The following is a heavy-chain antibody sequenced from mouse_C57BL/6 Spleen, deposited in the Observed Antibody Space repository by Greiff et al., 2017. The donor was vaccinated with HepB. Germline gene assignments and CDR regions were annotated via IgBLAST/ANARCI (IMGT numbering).Heavy chain of an antibody. CDR3: ARAGYDYDEDYYAMDY. D-gene: IGHD2-4*01. CDR2: IYPRDGST. J-gene: IGHJ4*01. V-gene: IGHV1-78*01. Sequence: QVQLQQSDAELVKPGASVKISCKVSGYTFTDHTIHWMKQRPEQGLEWIGYIYPRDGSTKYNEKFKGKATLTADKSSSTAYMQLNSLTSEDSAVYFCARAGYDYDEDYYAMDYWGQGTSVTVSS. CDR1: GYTFTDHT.